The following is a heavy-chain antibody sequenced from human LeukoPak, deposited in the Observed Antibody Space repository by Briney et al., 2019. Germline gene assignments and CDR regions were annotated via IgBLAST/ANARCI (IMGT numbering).Heavy chain of an antibody. CDR3: AGGGRRRGSAAGSLPY. Sequence: KPSETLSLTCAVYGGSFSGYYWSWIRQPPGKGLEWIGEINHSGSTNYNPSLKSRVTISVDTSKNQFSLKLSSVTAADTAGYYCAGGGRRRGSAAGSLPYWGQGTLVTVSS. V-gene: IGHV4-34*01. CDR1: GGSFSGYY. CDR2: INHSGST. J-gene: IGHJ4*02. D-gene: IGHD6-13*01.